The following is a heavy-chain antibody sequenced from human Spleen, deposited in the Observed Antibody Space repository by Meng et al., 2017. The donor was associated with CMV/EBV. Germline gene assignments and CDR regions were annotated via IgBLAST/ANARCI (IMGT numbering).Heavy chain of an antibody. CDR2: INPNSGGT. J-gene: IGHJ5*02. CDR3: ARGVGFMIRGAPLNWFDP. Sequence: TFIDYYRSWARQAPGQGLEWMGWINPNSGGTNYAQRFQGRVTMTRDTSINTVYMELSRLRSDDTAVYYCARGVGFMIRGAPLNWFDPWGQGTLVTVSS. D-gene: IGHD3-10*01. CDR1: TFIDYY. V-gene: IGHV1-2*02.